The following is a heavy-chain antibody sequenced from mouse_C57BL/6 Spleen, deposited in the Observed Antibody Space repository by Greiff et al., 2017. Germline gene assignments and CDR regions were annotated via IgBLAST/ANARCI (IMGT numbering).Heavy chain of an antibody. CDR3: ARSGELGRFDY. Sequence: QVQLQQPGAELVRPGSSVKLSCKASGYTFTSYWMDWVKQRPGQGLEWIGNIYPSDSETHYNQKFEDKATLTVDKSSSTAYMQLSSLTSEDSAVYYCARSGELGRFDYWGQGTTLTVSS. J-gene: IGHJ2*01. CDR2: IYPSDSET. CDR1: GYTFTSYW. V-gene: IGHV1-61*01. D-gene: IGHD4-1*01.